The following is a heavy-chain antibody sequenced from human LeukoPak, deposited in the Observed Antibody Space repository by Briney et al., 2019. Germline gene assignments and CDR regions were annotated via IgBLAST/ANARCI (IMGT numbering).Heavy chain of an antibody. CDR3: AKDMTGYLFDY. D-gene: IGHD3-9*01. CDR1: GFTVSSNY. Sequence: GGSLRLSCAASGFTVSSNYMSWVRQAPGKGLEWVSAISGSGGSTYYADSVKGRFTISRDNSKNTLYLQMNSLRAGDTAVYYCAKDMTGYLFDYWGQGTLVTVSS. CDR2: ISGSGGST. J-gene: IGHJ4*02. V-gene: IGHV3-23*01.